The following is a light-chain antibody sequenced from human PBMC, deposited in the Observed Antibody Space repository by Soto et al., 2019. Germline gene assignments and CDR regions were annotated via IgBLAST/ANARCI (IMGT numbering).Light chain of an antibody. V-gene: IGLV2-14*01. CDR1: SSDVGGYNY. CDR3: SSHTSSSTRV. J-gene: IGLJ2*01. Sequence: QSALTQPASVSGSPGQSITISCTGTSSDVGGYNYVSWYQQHPGKAPKVMIYDVSNRPSGVSNRFSGSKSGNTASLTISGLQAEDEADYYCSSHTSSSTRVFGGGTKVTVL. CDR2: DVS.